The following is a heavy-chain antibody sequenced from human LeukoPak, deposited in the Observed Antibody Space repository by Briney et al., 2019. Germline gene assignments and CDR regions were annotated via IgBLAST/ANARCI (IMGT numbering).Heavy chain of an antibody. D-gene: IGHD3-10*01. CDR2: IKEDGSEK. J-gene: IGHJ5*02. CDR3: ARDNVLRGVLNWFDP. Sequence: GGSLRLSCAASGFTFSTYWMSWVRQAPGKGLEWVANIKEDGSEKYYVDSVKGRFTISRDNAMNSVYLQMNSLRAEDTAVYYCARDNVLRGVLNWFDPWGQGTLVTVSS. V-gene: IGHV3-7*04. CDR1: GFTFSTYW.